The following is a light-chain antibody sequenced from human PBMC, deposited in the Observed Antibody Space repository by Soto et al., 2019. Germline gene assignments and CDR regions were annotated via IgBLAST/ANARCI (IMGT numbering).Light chain of an antibody. CDR2: DES. CDR1: QTISSY. CDR3: QHRMNWPLT. V-gene: IGKV3-11*01. Sequence: EIVLTQSPGTLSLSPWERATLSCRASQTISSYLLWYQQKTGQAPRLLIYDESNRATGIPDRFSGSGSETDLTLTTSSLEPEDFAVYYCQHRMNWPLTFGQGTRLEIK. J-gene: IGKJ5*01.